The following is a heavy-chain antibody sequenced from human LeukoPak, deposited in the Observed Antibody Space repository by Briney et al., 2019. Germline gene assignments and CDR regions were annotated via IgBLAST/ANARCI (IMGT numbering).Heavy chain of an antibody. CDR3: ARDWDTMVRGVISPLYFDY. CDR2: ISAYNGNT. J-gene: IGHJ4*02. V-gene: IGHV1-18*04. D-gene: IGHD3-10*01. CDR1: GYTFTSYG. Sequence: ASVKVSCKASGYTFTSYGISWVRQAPGQGLEWMGWISAYNGNTNYAQKLQGRVTMTTDTSTSTAYMELRSLRSDDTAVYYCARDWDTMVRGVISPLYFDYWGQGTLVTVSS.